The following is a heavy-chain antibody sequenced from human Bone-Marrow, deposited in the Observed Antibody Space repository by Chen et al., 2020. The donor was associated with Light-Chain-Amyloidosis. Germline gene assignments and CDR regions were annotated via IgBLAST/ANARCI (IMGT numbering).Heavy chain of an antibody. CDR1: GGSISSSSYY. D-gene: IGHD3-3*01. V-gene: IGHV4-39*01. CDR2: IYYSGST. J-gene: IGHJ4*02. Sequence: QLQLPESGPGLVKPSETLSLTCTVSGGSISSSSYYWGWIRQPPGKGLEWIGSIYYSGSTYYNPSLKSRVTISVDTSKNQFSLKLSSVTAADTAVYYCARHPDLDYFDYWGQGTLVTVSS. CDR3: ARHPDLDYFDY.